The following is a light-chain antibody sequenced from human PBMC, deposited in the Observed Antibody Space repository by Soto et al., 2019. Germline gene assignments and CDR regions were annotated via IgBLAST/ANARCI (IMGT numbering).Light chain of an antibody. V-gene: IGLV2-14*01. J-gene: IGLJ1*01. Sequence: QSALTQPASVSGSPGQSIAISCTGTSSDVGGYDYVSWYQQHPDKVPKLMIYEVTKRPSGVSNRFSGSKSGNTASLTISGLQPEDEADYYCSSHTSGSTRVFGSGTKLTVL. CDR3: SSHTSGSTRV. CDR2: EVT. CDR1: SSDVGGYDY.